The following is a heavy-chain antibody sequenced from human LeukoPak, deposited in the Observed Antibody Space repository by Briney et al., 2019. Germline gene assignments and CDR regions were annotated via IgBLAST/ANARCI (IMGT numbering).Heavy chain of an antibody. D-gene: IGHD2-15*01. V-gene: IGHV1-69*04. CDR3: ARALRARGVDYYYYGMDV. J-gene: IGHJ6*02. CDR2: IIPILGIA. Sequence: SVKVSCKASGGTFSSYAISWVRQAPGQGLEWMGRIIPILGIANYAQKFQGRVTATADKSTSTAYMELSSLRSEDTAVYYCARALRARGVDYYYYGMDVWGQGTTVTVSS. CDR1: GGTFSSYA.